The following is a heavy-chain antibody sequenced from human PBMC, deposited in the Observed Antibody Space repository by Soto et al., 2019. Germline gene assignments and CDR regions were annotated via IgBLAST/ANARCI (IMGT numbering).Heavy chain of an antibody. V-gene: IGHV3-74*01. CDR3: GILTGYYIFDY. Sequence: PGGSLRLSCAASGFTFSSYWMHWVRQAPGKGLVWVSRINSDGSSTSYADSVKGRFTISRDNAKNTLYLQMNSLRAEDTAVYFCGILTGYYIFDYWGKGTLVTVAS. CDR2: INSDGSST. CDR1: GFTFSSYW. J-gene: IGHJ4*02. D-gene: IGHD3-9*01.